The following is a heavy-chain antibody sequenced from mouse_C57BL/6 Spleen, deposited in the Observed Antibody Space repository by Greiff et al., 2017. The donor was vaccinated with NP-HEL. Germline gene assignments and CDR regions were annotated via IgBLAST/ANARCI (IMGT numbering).Heavy chain of an antibody. J-gene: IGHJ3*01. Sequence: EVKLMESGPELVKPGASVKISCKASGYSFTDYNMNWVKQSNGKSLEWIGVINPNYGTTSYNQKFKGKATLTVDQSSSTAYMQLNSLTSEDSAVYYCARAYGSSYRAWFAYWGQGTLVTVSA. CDR1: GYSFTDYN. CDR2: INPNYGTT. D-gene: IGHD1-1*01. CDR3: ARAYGSSYRAWFAY. V-gene: IGHV1-39*01.